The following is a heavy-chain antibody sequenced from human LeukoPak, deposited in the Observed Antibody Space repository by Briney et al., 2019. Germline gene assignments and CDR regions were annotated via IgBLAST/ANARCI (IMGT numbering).Heavy chain of an antibody. Sequence: SETLSLTCTVSGGSISSGGYSWSWIRQHPGKGLEWIGYIYYSGSTYYNPSLKSRVTISVDTSKNQFSLKLGSVTAADTAVYYCARAPTTVATKPFDYWGQGTLVTVSS. J-gene: IGHJ4*02. D-gene: IGHD4-17*01. CDR1: GGSISSGGYS. CDR2: IYYSGST. V-gene: IGHV4-31*03. CDR3: ARAPTTVATKPFDY.